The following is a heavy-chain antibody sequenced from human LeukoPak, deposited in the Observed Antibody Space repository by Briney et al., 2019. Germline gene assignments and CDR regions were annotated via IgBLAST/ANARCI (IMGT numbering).Heavy chain of an antibody. CDR2: ISSSSSTI. V-gene: IGHV3-48*04. CDR3: ARGSGDYGVYYYDSSGYYFDY. Sequence: GGSLRLSCAASGFTFSSYSMNWVRQAPGKGLEWVSYISSSSSTIYYADSVKGRFTISRDNAKNSLYLQMNSLRAEDTAVYYCARGSGDYGVYYYDSSGYYFDYWGQGTLVTVSS. CDR1: GFTFSSYS. J-gene: IGHJ4*02. D-gene: IGHD3-22*01.